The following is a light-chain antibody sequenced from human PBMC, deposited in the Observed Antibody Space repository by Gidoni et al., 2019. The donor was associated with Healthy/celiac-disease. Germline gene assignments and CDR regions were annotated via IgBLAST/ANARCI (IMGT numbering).Light chain of an antibody. CDR2: DAS. V-gene: IGKV3-11*01. Sequence: ESVLTQSPATLSLSPGERATLSCRASQSVSSYLAWYQQQPGQAPRLLIYDASNRATGIPARFSGSGSGTDFTLTISSLEPEDFAVYYCQQRSNWPPGGFGQXTKLEIK. CDR1: QSVSSY. J-gene: IGKJ2*03. CDR3: QQRSNWPPGG.